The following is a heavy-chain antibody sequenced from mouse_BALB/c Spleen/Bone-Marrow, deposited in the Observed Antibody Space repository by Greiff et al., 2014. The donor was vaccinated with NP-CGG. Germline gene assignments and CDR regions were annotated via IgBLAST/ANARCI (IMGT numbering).Heavy chain of an antibody. CDR3: AKGGNYRYDFDY. CDR1: GYTLTSSV. D-gene: IGHD2-14*01. CDR2: FNPYNDGS. J-gene: IGHJ2*01. Sequence: VHVKQSGPELVKPGASVKMSCKASGYTLTSSVMHWVKQKPGQGLEWIGYFNPYNDGSKYNEKFKGKATLTSDKSSSTAYMELSSLTSEDSAVYYCAKGGNYRYDFDYWGQGTTLTVSS. V-gene: IGHV1-14*01.